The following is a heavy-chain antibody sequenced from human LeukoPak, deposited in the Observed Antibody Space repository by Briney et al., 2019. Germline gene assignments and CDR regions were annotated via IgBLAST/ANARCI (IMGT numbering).Heavy chain of an antibody. Sequence: ASVKDSSKASRYTFTGYYIHWVRQAPGQGLEWMGRINPNSGDTNYAQKFQGRVTMTRDTSISTAYMELSRLRSDDTAVYYCARDVSDLQWLVADWGQGTLVTVSS. J-gene: IGHJ4*02. CDR3: ARDVSDLQWLVAD. V-gene: IGHV1-2*06. CDR2: INPNSGDT. CDR1: RYTFTGYY. D-gene: IGHD6-19*01.